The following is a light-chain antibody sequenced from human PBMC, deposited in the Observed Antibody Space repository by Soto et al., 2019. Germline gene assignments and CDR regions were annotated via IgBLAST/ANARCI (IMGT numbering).Light chain of an antibody. CDR2: RNN. CDR1: SSNIGRNY. CDR3: AAWDYSLSGYWV. J-gene: IGLJ3*02. V-gene: IGLV1-47*01. Sequence: QSVLSQPPSASGTPGQRVTISCSGSSSNIGRNYVYWYQQVPGTAPKLLIFRNNQRPSGVPDRFYGSKSGTSASLAISGLRSEDEAEYFWAAWDYSLSGYWVFGGGTKLTVL.